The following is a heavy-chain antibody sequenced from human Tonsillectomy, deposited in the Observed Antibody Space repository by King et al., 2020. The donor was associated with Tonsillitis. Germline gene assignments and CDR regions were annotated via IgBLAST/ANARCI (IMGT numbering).Heavy chain of an antibody. Sequence: QLVQSGAEVKKPGASVKVSCKASGYTFTGYYMHWVRQAPGQGLEWMGWINPNSGDTNYAQKFQGRVALTRDTSISIAYMELSRLRSDDTAVYYCARELSGSYKYFQHWGQGTLVTVSS. CDR3: ARELSGSYKYFQH. D-gene: IGHD1-26*01. CDR1: GYTFTGYY. V-gene: IGHV1-2*02. J-gene: IGHJ1*01. CDR2: INPNSGDT.